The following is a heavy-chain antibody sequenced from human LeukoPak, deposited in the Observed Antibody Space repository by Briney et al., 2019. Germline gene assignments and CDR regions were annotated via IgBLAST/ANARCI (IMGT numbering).Heavy chain of an antibody. V-gene: IGHV3-49*03. CDR1: GFTFGDYA. Sequence: GGSLRLSCTASGFTFGDYAMSWFRQAPGKGLEWVGFIRSKAYGGTTEYAASVKGRFTISRDDSKSIAYLQMNSLKTEDTAVYHCANGRWVPNAFDIWGQGTMVTVSS. J-gene: IGHJ3*02. D-gene: IGHD1-1*01. CDR3: ANGRWVPNAFDI. CDR2: IRSKAYGGTT.